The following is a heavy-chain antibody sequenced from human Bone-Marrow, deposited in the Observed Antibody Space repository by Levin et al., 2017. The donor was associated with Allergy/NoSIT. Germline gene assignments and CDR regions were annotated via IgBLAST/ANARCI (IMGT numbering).Heavy chain of an antibody. V-gene: IGHV4-38-2*01. CDR1: DYSISSTYY. Sequence: SETLSLTCAVSDYSISSTYYWGWIRQPPGKGLEWIGNLSPSGSTYYNPSLKSRVTIAIDTAKNQFSLRLSSVTAADTAVYYCARVGVTVNGPYYYYYYMDVWGKGTTVTVSS. D-gene: IGHD3-16*01. CDR3: ARVGVTVNGPYYYYYYMDV. J-gene: IGHJ6*03. CDR2: LSPSGST.